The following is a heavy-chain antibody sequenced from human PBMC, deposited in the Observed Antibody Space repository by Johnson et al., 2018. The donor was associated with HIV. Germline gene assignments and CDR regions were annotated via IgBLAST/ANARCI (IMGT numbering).Heavy chain of an antibody. V-gene: IGHV3-30-3*01. CDR1: GFTFSNYP. CDR2: ISFDGNNK. J-gene: IGHJ3*02. Sequence: VQLVESGGGVVQPGRSLRLSCAASGFTFSNYPMNWVRQAPGKGLEWVAVISFDGNNKYYADSVKGRFTILRDNSKNSLDLQMNSLRAEDTAVYYCARDTSGEWRAFDIWGQGTMVTVSS. CDR3: ARDTSGEWRAFDI. D-gene: IGHD3-10*01.